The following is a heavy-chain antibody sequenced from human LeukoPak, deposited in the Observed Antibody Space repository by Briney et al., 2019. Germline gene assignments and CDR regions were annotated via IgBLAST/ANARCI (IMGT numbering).Heavy chain of an antibody. CDR2: INAGNGNT. J-gene: IGHJ6*02. V-gene: IGHV1-3*01. Sequence: ASVKVSCKASGYTFTSYYMHWVRQAPGQGLEWMGWINAGNGNTKYSQKFQGRVTITRDTSASTAYMELSSLRSEDTAVYYCARDQGWDIVLVPAAMSDYYYGMDVWGQGTTVTVSS. CDR3: ARDQGWDIVLVPAAMSDYYYGMDV. D-gene: IGHD2-2*01. CDR1: GYTFTSYY.